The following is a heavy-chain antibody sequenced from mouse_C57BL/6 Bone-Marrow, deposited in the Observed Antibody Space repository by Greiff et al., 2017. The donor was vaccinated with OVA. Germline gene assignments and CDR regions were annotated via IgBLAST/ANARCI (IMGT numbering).Heavy chain of an antibody. CDR1: GFSLTSYG. J-gene: IGHJ1*03. Sequence: LVAPSQSLSITCTVSGFSLTSYGVDWVRQSPGKGLEWLGVIWGVGSTNYNSALKSRLSISKDNSKSQVFLKMNSLQTDDTAMYYCAREAYYSPYWYFDVWGTGTTVTVSS. CDR2: IWGVGST. V-gene: IGHV2-6*01. D-gene: IGHD2-12*01. CDR3: AREAYYSPYWYFDV.